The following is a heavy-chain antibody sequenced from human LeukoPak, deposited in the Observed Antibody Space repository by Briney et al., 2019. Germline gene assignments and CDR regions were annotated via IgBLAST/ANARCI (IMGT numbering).Heavy chain of an antibody. CDR1: GGSISSTNW. CDR3: ARDRMGVRAFDY. J-gene: IGHJ4*02. Sequence: SETLSLTCAVSGGSISSTNWWSWVREPPGKGLAWIGEIYHSGSTNYNPPLKSRVTISADKSKNQFSLKLTYVTAADTAVYYCARDRMGVRAFDYWGQGTLVTVSS. CDR2: IYHSGST. V-gene: IGHV4-4*02. D-gene: IGHD3-10*01.